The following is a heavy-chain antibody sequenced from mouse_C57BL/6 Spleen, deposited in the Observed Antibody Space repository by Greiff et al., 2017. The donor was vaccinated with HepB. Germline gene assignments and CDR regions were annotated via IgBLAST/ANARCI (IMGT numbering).Heavy chain of an antibody. J-gene: IGHJ3*01. Sequence: QVQLQQSGAELAKPGASVKLSCKASGYTFTSYWMHWVKQRPGQGLEWIGYINPSSGYTKYNQKFKDKATLTADKSSSTAYMQLSSLTYEDSAVYYCAKEKSFYYGNYGWFAYWGQGTLVTVSA. V-gene: IGHV1-7*01. CDR2: INPSSGYT. D-gene: IGHD2-1*01. CDR1: GYTFTSYW. CDR3: AKEKSFYYGNYGWFAY.